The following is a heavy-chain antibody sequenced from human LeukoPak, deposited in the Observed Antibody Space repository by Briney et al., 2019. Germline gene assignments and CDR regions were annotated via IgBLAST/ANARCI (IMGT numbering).Heavy chain of an antibody. CDR3: ARQSMVQGVIITFSWFDP. V-gene: IGHV1-69*13. CDR1: GCTFSSYA. CDR2: IYPIFGTG. J-gene: IGHJ5*02. Sequence: ASVTVSCKSSGCTFSSYAISWVRQAPGQGLELMGGIYPIFGTGNYAQKFQGKVTITADESTSTAYIELSTLRSQDTAVYYYARQSMVQGVIITFSWFDPWGQGTLVTVSS. D-gene: IGHD3-10*01.